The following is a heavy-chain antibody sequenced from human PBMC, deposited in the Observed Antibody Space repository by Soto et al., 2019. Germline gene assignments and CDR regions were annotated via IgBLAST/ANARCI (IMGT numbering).Heavy chain of an antibody. D-gene: IGHD2-21*02. J-gene: IGHJ4*02. CDR2: IIPILGIA. CDR1: GGTFSSYT. V-gene: IGHV1-69*02. CDR3: ARGAVVVTATPFDY. Sequence: QVQLVQSGAEVKKPGSSVKVSCKASGGTFSSYTISWVRQAPGQGLEWMGRIIPILGIADYAQKFQGRVTITADKSTSTAYMELSSMRAEDTAVYYCARGAVVVTATPFDYWGQGTLVTVSS.